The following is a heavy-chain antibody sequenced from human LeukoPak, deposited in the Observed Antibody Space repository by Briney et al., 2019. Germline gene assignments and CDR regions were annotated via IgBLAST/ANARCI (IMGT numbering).Heavy chain of an antibody. V-gene: IGHV1-18*01. D-gene: IGHD2-2*01. CDR3: ARGHPGYCSGTSCSYFDY. Sequence: GASVKVSRKASGYTFTTYGINWVRQAPGQGLEWMGWISGYSGNTNYAQNLQDRVTMTTDASTRTAHMELRSLRADDTAVYYCARGHPGYCSGTSCSYFDYWGQGTLVTVSS. CDR2: ISGYSGNT. J-gene: IGHJ4*02. CDR1: GYTFTTYG.